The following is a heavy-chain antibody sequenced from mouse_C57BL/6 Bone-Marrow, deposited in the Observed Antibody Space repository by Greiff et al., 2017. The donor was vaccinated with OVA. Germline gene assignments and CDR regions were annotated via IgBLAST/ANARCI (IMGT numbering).Heavy chain of an antibody. CDR1: GFTFSSYG. CDR3: AGVTKDY. Sequence: EVKLMESGGDLVKPGGSLKLSCAASGFTFSSYGMSWVRQTPDKRLEWVATISSGGSYTYYPDSVKGRFTISRDNAKNTLYLQMSSLKSEDTAMYYCAGVTKDYWGQGTTLTVSS. D-gene: IGHD2-3*01. CDR2: ISSGGSYT. J-gene: IGHJ2*01. V-gene: IGHV5-6*01.